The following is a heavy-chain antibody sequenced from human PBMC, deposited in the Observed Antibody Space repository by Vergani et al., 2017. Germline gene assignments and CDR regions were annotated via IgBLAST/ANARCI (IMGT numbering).Heavy chain of an antibody. CDR2: IYSGGST. D-gene: IGHD3-3*01. V-gene: IGHV3-66*02. J-gene: IGHJ6*03. CDR3: AKEGYDFWSGYPSYYYMDV. CDR1: GFTVSSNY. Sequence: EVQLVESGGGLVQPGGSLRLSCAASGFTVSSNYMSWVRQAPGKGLEWVSVIYSGGSTYYADSVKGRFTISRDNSKNTLYLQMNSLRAEDTAVYYCAKEGYDFWSGYPSYYYMDVWGKGTTVTVSS.